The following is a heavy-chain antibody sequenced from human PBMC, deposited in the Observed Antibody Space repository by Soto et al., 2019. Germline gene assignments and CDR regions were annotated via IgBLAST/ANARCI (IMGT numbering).Heavy chain of an antibody. CDR1: GGSISSYY. Sequence: SETLSLTCTVSGGSISSYYWSWIRQPPGKGLEWIGSIYYSGSTYYNPSLKSRVTISVDTSKNQFSLKLSSVTAADTAVYYCASPYYYGSGMSAFDIWGQGTMVTVS. J-gene: IGHJ3*02. CDR2: IYYSGST. CDR3: ASPYYYGSGMSAFDI. D-gene: IGHD3-10*01. V-gene: IGHV4-59*05.